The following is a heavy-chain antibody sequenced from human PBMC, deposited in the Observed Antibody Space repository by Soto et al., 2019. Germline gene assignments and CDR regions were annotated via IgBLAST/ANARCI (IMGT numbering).Heavy chain of an antibody. V-gene: IGHV4-34*01. Sequence: SETLSLTCAVYGGSFSGYYWSWIRQPPGKGLEWIGEINHSGSTNYNPSLKSRVTISVDTSKNQFSLKLSPVTAADTAVYYCARLRRAARYPQEYSSGWANGRWFDPWGQGTLVTVSS. CDR2: INHSGST. CDR3: ARLRRAARYPQEYSSGWANGRWFDP. CDR1: GGSFSGYY. J-gene: IGHJ5*02. D-gene: IGHD6-19*01.